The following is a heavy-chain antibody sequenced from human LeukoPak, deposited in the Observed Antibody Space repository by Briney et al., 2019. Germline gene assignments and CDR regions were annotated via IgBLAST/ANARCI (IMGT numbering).Heavy chain of an antibody. Sequence: GGSLRLSCAASGFTFSSYAMSWVRQAPGKGLEWVSAISGSGGSTYYADSVKGRFTISRDNSKNTLYLQMNSLRAEDTAVYYCAIIDDYGDYGGYWGQGTMVTVSS. CDR2: ISGSGGST. V-gene: IGHV3-23*01. CDR1: GFTFSSYA. J-gene: IGHJ4*02. CDR3: AIIDDYGDYGGY. D-gene: IGHD4-17*01.